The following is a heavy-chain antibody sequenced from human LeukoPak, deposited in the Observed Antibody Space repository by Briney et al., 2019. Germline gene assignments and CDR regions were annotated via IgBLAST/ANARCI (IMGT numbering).Heavy chain of an antibody. V-gene: IGHV3-23*01. CDR3: AKDLSRAVAADWFDP. Sequence: GGSLRLSCAASGFTFSNYDMSWVRQAPGKGLEWVSSISDSGGSTYYAHSVKGRFTISRDNAKNTLYMQMTNLRAADTAVYYCAKDLSRAVAADWFDPWDQGSLVTVSS. J-gene: IGHJ5*02. CDR2: ISDSGGST. D-gene: IGHD6-19*01. CDR1: GFTFSNYD.